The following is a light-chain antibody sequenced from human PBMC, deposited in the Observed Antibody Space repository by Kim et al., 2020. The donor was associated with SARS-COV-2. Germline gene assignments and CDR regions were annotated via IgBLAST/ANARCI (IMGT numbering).Light chain of an antibody. CDR3: QHHVDCPRT. V-gene: IGKV3-15*01. CDR1: QSISSN. Sequence: EIVMTQSPATLSVSPGERATLSCRASQSISSNLAWFQQKPGQPPRLLIYGASTRATGVPARFSGSGSGTDFTLTIYSLQSEDFAVYYCQHHVDCPRTFGQGTKVDIK. J-gene: IGKJ1*01. CDR2: GAS.